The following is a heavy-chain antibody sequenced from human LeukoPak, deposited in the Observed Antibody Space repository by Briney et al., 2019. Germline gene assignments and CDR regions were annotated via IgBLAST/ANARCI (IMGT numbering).Heavy chain of an antibody. J-gene: IGHJ6*02. CDR1: GYTFTSYD. D-gene: IGHD3-10*01. Sequence: GASVKVSCKASGYTFTSYDINWVRQATGQGLEWMGWMNPNSGNTGYAQKFQGRVTMTRNTSISTAYMELSGLRSEDTAVYYCARGSEVDYYGSGSYYKRYYYYYGMDVWGQGTTVTVSS. CDR2: MNPNSGNT. V-gene: IGHV1-8*01. CDR3: ARGSEVDYYGSGSYYKRYYYYYGMDV.